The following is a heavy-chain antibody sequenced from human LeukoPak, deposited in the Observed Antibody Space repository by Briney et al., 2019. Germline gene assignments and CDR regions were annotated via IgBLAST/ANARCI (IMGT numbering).Heavy chain of an antibody. Sequence: SETLSLTCAVYGGSFSGYYWSWIRQPPGKGLEWIGEINHSGSTNYNPSLKSRVTISVDTSKNQFSLKLSSVTAADTAVYYCARGDGPLDYWGQGTLVTVSS. CDR3: ARGDGPLDY. CDR1: GGSFSGYY. J-gene: IGHJ4*02. V-gene: IGHV4-34*01. CDR2: INHSGST.